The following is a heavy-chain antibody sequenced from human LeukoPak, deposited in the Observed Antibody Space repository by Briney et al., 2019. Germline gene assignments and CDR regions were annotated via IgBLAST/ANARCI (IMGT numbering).Heavy chain of an antibody. V-gene: IGHV4-59*12. CDR3: ARGWFGESLDAFDI. D-gene: IGHD3-10*01. Sequence: SETLSLTCTVSGGSISSYYGSWIRHPPGKGLERIGYMYYSGSTNYNPSPKSRVTISVDTSKNQFSLKLSSVTAADTAVYYCARGWFGESLDAFDIWGQGTMVTVSS. J-gene: IGHJ3*02. CDR2: MYYSGST. CDR1: GGSISSYY.